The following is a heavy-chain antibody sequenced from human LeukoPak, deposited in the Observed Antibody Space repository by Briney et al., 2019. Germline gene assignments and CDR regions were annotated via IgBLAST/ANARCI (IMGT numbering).Heavy chain of an antibody. V-gene: IGHV4-39*01. D-gene: IGHD6-13*01. CDR2: IYYSGST. Sequence: SETLSLTCTVSGGSISSSSYYWSWIRQPPGKGLEWIGSIYYSGSTCYNPSLKSRVTISVDTSKNQFSLKLSSVTAADTAVYYCARHVYVAAAPDYWGQGTLVTVSS. CDR3: ARHVYVAAAPDY. CDR1: GGSISSSSYY. J-gene: IGHJ4*02.